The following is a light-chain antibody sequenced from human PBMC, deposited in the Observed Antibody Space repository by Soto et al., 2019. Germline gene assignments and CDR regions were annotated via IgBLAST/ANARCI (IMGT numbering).Light chain of an antibody. J-gene: IGKJ2*01. V-gene: IGKV4-1*01. CDR3: QQYLISLPT. CDR1: QSVLSSVTNKNY. Sequence: DFVMTQFPDSLAVSLGERATIKCKSSQSVLSSVTNKNYLAWYQQRPGQPPKLLASWASARESGIPDRFSGSGSGTDFTLIIDDLQAEDVAVYYCQQYLISLPTFGHGTKLEIK. CDR2: WAS.